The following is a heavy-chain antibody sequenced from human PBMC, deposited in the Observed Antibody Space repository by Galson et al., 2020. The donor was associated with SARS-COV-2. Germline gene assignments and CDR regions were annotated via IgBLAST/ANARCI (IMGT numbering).Heavy chain of an antibody. CDR3: AATITVASTTSRDAFDI. Sequence: ASVKVSFAASGYSFVDYYLHWVRQAPGQGLEWMGWINPKNGDTKSPQKFEDRVSMTRDTYTNTANFYLSRLTSDDTAVYFCAATITVASTTSRDAFDIWGQGTVVTVSS. J-gene: IGHJ3*02. D-gene: IGHD3-10*01. CDR1: GYSFVDYY. V-gene: IGHV1-2*02. CDR2: INPKNGDT.